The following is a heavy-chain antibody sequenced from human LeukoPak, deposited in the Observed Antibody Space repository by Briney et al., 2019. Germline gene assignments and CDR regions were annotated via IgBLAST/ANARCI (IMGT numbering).Heavy chain of an antibody. CDR1: GGSFSGYY. Sequence: PSETLSLTCAVYGGSFSGYYWSWIRQPPGKGLEWIGEINHSGSTNYNPSLKSRVTISVDTSKSQFSLKLSSVTAADTAVYYCAKDKSTVVIFDQWGQGTLVTVSS. V-gene: IGHV4-34*01. CDR2: INHSGST. D-gene: IGHD4-23*01. CDR3: AKDKSTVVIFDQ. J-gene: IGHJ4*02.